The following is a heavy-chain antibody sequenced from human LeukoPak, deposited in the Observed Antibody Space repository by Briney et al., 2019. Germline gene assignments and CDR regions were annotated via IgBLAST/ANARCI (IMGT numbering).Heavy chain of an antibody. Sequence: SETLSLTCAVYGGSFSGYYWSWIRQPPGKGLEWIGEINHSGSTNYNPSLKSRVTISVDTSKNQFSLKLSSVTAADTAVYYCARYPITMVRGSIRDAFDIWGQGTMVTVSS. V-gene: IGHV4-34*01. D-gene: IGHD3-10*01. J-gene: IGHJ3*02. CDR2: INHSGST. CDR3: ARYPITMVRGSIRDAFDI. CDR1: GGSFSGYY.